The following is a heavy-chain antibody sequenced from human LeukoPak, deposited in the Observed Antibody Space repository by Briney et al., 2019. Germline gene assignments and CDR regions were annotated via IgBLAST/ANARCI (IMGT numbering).Heavy chain of an antibody. CDR1: GFTFSSYA. CDR2: ISGSGGST. V-gene: IGHV3-23*01. D-gene: IGHD1-1*01. J-gene: IGHJ5*02. Sequence: PGGSLRLSCAASGFTFSSYAMSWVRQAPGKGLEWVSAISGSGGSTYYADSLKGRFTISRDNSKNTLYLQMNSLRAEDTAVYYCAKGGTTGTTFNWFDPWGQGTLVTVSS. CDR3: AKGGTTGTTFNWFDP.